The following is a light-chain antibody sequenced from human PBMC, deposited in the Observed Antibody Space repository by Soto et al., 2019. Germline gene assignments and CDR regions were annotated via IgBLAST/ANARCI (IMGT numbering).Light chain of an antibody. CDR2: GAS. J-gene: IGKJ1*01. V-gene: IGKV3-20*01. Sequence: EMVLKQSPGTLSLPPGERATLSCRASQSVSSSYIAWYQQKPGQAPRLLIYGASRRATGIPDRFSGSGSGTDFTLTISGLEPEDFAVYYCQQYGSSPRTFGQGTKVEIK. CDR1: QSVSSSY. CDR3: QQYGSSPRT.